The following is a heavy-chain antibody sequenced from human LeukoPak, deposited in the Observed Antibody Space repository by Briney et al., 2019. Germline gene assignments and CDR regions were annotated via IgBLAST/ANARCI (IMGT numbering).Heavy chain of an antibody. CDR3: AHGSMYQLDY. D-gene: IGHD2-2*01. V-gene: IGHV3-23*01. CDR1: GFTFSSYA. Sequence: PGGSLRLSCAASGFTFSSYAMSWVRQAPRMGLEWVSVISARGSVYYPDSVKGRFTISRDNSKNTVYLQMNSLRAEDTAVYYCAHGSMYQLDYWGQGTLVTVSS. CDR2: ISARGSV. J-gene: IGHJ4*02.